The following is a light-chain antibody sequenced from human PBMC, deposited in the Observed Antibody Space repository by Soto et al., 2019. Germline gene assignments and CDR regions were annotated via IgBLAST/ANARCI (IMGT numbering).Light chain of an antibody. CDR1: QSVSSY. V-gene: IGKV3-11*01. Sequence: EIVLTQSPATLSLSPGERATLSCRASQSVSSYLAWYQQKPGQAPRLLIYDASNRATGIPARFSGSGSGTDFTLTISSLEPEDFAVHYCQQRSSWPYTFGQGTKLEIK. J-gene: IGKJ2*01. CDR3: QQRSSWPYT. CDR2: DAS.